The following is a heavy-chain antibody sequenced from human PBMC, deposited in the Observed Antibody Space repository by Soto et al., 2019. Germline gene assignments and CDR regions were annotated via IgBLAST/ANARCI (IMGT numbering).Heavy chain of an antibody. CDR2: ISYDGSNK. CDR1: GFTFSSYG. Sequence: GGSLRLSCAASGFTFSSYGMHWVRQAPGKGLEWVAVISYDGSNKYYADSVKGRFTISRDNSKNTLYLQMNSLRAEDTAVYYCAKDLNHYWFDPWGQGTLVTVSS. V-gene: IGHV3-30*18. CDR3: AKDLNHYWFDP. J-gene: IGHJ5*02.